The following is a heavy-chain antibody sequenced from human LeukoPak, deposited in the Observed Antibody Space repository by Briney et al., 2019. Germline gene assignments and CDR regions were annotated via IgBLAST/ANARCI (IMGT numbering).Heavy chain of an antibody. Sequence: GGSLRLSCAASGFTFSSYAMSWVRQAPGKGLEWVSIISGSGDSTYYADSVKGRFTVSRDKSKNTLYLQMNSLRAEDTAVYYCAKRGSYGYPFDYWGQGTLVTVSS. CDR2: ISGSGDST. V-gene: IGHV3-23*01. J-gene: IGHJ4*02. CDR1: GFTFSSYA. D-gene: IGHD5-18*01. CDR3: AKRGSYGYPFDY.